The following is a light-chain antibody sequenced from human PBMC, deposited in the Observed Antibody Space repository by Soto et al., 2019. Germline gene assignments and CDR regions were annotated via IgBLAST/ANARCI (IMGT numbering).Light chain of an antibody. V-gene: IGLV2-14*01. CDR2: DVS. Sequence: QSALTQPTSVSGSPGQSITISCTGTSSDVGAYNYVTWYQQHPGKAPKLMIYDVSNRPSGVSNRFSGSKSGNTASLTISGLQAEDEADYYCSSYTSSSPYVFGTGTKGTVL. CDR3: SSYTSSSPYV. J-gene: IGLJ1*01. CDR1: SSDVGAYNY.